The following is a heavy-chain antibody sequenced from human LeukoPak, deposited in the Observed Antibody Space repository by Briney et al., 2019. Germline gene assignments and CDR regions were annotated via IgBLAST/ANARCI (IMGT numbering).Heavy chain of an antibody. CDR2: ISYSGST. D-gene: IGHD3-10*01. V-gene: IGHV4-59*08. CDR1: GGSISSHY. CDR3: ARGYGSGSYFIDY. J-gene: IGHJ4*02. Sequence: KPSETLSLTCTVSGGSISSHYWSWIRQPPGKGLDWIGYISYSGSTSYNPSLTSRVTISLDTSKNQFSLKLSSVTAADTAVYYCARGYGSGSYFIDYWGQGTLVTVSS.